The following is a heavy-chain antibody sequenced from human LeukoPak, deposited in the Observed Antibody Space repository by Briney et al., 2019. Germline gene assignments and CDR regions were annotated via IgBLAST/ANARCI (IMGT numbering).Heavy chain of an antibody. CDR3: AKTPDYGDYPAHFDY. D-gene: IGHD4-17*01. CDR2: ISGSGGST. J-gene: IGHJ4*02. V-gene: IGHV3-23*01. CDR1: GFTFSSYA. Sequence: GGSLRLSCAASGFTFSSYAMSWVRQAPGKGLEWVSAISGSGGSTYYADSVKGRFTISRDNSKNTLYLQMNSLRAEDTAVYYCAKTPDYGDYPAHFDYWGQGTLVTVSS.